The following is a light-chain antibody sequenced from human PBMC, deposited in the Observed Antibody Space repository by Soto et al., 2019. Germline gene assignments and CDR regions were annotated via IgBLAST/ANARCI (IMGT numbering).Light chain of an antibody. J-gene: IGKJ1*01. CDR3: QHYNIYSEA. CDR1: QTISSW. Sequence: DIQMTQSPSTLSASVGDRVTITCRASQTISSWLAWYQQKPGKAPKLLIYKASTLKSGVPSRFSGSGSGTEFTLTISSLQPDDFATYYCQHYNIYSEAFGRGTKVDIK. V-gene: IGKV1-5*03. CDR2: KAS.